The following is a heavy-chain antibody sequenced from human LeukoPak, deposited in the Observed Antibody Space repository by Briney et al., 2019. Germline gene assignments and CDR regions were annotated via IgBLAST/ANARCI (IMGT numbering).Heavy chain of an antibody. CDR3: ARDCSSTSCYHALDY. D-gene: IGHD2-2*01. Sequence: SETLSLTCTVSGGSISSYYWSWIRQPPEKGLEWIGYIYYSGSTNYNPSLKSRVTISVDTSKNQFSLKLSSVTAADTAVYYCARDCSSTSCYHALDYWGQGTLVTVSS. CDR2: IYYSGST. V-gene: IGHV4-59*12. CDR1: GGSISSYY. J-gene: IGHJ4*02.